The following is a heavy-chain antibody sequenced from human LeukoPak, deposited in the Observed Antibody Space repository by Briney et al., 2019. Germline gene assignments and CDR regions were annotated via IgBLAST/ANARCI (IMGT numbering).Heavy chain of an antibody. Sequence: ASVKVSCKASGYTFTSYYMHWVRQAPGQGLEWMGIINPSGGSTSYAQKFQGRVTMTRDTSTSTVYMELSSLRSEDTAVYYCARGWYYDSSGYPTRGYFQHWGQGTLVTVSS. CDR2: INPSGGST. D-gene: IGHD3-22*01. CDR1: GYTFTSYY. V-gene: IGHV1-46*01. CDR3: ARGWYYDSSGYPTRGYFQH. J-gene: IGHJ1*01.